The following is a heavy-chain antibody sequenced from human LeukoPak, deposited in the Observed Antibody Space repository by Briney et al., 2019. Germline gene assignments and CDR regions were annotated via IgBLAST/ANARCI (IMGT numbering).Heavy chain of an antibody. V-gene: IGHV3-23*01. CDR1: GFTFSSYA. D-gene: IGHD3-3*01. CDR3: AKVMFNYDFWTGYYTIDY. CDR2: ISVSDGNT. Sequence: GGSLRLSCAASGFTFSSYAMSWVRQAPGKGLQWVSSISVSDGNTYYGDSVKGRFTISRDNSKNTLYLQMNGLRAEDTAVYYCAKVMFNYDFWTGYYTIDYWGQGTLVTVSS. J-gene: IGHJ4*02.